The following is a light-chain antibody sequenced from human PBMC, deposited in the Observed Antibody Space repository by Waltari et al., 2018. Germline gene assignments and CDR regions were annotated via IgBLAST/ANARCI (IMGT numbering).Light chain of an antibody. J-gene: IGKJ4*01. CDR1: QGIRSF. Sequence: DIQLTQSPPFLSASVGDRVTITCRASQGIRSFLAWYQQKPGRAPKLLIYPASTLQSVVPSRFSGSGSGTDFTLTISSLQPEDFATYYCQHFHSYPLTFGGGTKVEIK. CDR3: QHFHSYPLT. V-gene: IGKV1-9*01. CDR2: PAS.